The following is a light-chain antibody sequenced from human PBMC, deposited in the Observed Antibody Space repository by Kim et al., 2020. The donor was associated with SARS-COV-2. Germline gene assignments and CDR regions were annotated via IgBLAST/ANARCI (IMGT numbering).Light chain of an antibody. CDR3: QQRSNWPRT. Sequence: LSPWERATLSCRASDSITSYLAWYQQKPGQAPRLLMYDVSKRATGIPARFSGSGSGTAFTLTISSLEPEDFAIYYCQQRSNWPRTFGQGTKVDIK. CDR2: DVS. V-gene: IGKV3-11*01. CDR1: DSITSY. J-gene: IGKJ1*01.